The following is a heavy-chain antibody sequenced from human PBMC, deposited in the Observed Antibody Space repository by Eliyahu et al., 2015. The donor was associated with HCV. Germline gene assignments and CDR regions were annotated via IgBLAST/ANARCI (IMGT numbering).Heavy chain of an antibody. Sequence: QVQLVESGGGVVQPGRSLRLSCXASGFXFSSYGMNWVRQAPGKGLEWVAVISYPGSSKYYADSVKGRFTISRDNSNNALYLQMNSLRVEDTAVYYCAKGGLGSGWYVGIDDWGQGTLVTVSS. V-gene: IGHV3-30*18. D-gene: IGHD6-19*01. CDR3: AKGGLGSGWYVGIDD. CDR2: ISYPGSSK. J-gene: IGHJ4*02. CDR1: GFXFSSYG.